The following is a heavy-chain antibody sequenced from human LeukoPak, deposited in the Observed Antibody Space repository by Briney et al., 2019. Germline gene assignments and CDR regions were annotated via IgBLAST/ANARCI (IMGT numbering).Heavy chain of an antibody. V-gene: IGHV4-34*01. CDR1: GGSFSGYY. CDR3: ARERSVVVVAATFDY. D-gene: IGHD2-15*01. Sequence: SETLSLTCAVYGGSFSGYYWSWIRQPPGKGLEWIGEINHSGSTNYNPPLKSRVTISVDTSKTQFSLKLSSVTAADTAVYYCARERSVVVVAATFDYWGQGTLVTVSS. CDR2: INHSGST. J-gene: IGHJ4*02.